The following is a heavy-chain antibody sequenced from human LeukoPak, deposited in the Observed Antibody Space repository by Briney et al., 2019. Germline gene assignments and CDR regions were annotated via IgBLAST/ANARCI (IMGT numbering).Heavy chain of an antibody. CDR3: ARSFGAATNLHQLYYYYGMDV. Sequence: SVTVSCKASGGTFSSYAISWVRQAPGQGLEWMGGIIPIFGTANYAQKFQGRVTITADESTSTAYMELSSLRSEDTAVYYCARSFGAATNLHQLYYYYGMDVWGQGTTVTVSS. CDR2: IIPIFGTA. J-gene: IGHJ6*02. V-gene: IGHV1-69*13. D-gene: IGHD2-2*01. CDR1: GGTFSSYA.